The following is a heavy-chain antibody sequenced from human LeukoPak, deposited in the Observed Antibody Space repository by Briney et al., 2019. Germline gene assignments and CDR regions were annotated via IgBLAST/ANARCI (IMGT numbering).Heavy chain of an antibody. D-gene: IGHD3-3*01. V-gene: IGHV4-30-2*01. CDR3: ARGHYDFWSGYYGPPDY. J-gene: IGHJ4*02. CDR1: GGSISSGGYS. Sequence: SETLSLTCAVSGGSISSGGYSCSWIRQPPGKGLEWIGYIYHSGSTYYNPSLKSRVTISVDRSKNQFSLKLSSVTAADTAVYYCARGHYDFWSGYYGPPDYWGQGTLVTVSS. CDR2: IYHSGST.